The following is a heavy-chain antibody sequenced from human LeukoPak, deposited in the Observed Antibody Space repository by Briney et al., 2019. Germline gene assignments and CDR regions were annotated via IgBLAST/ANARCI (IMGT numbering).Heavy chain of an antibody. CDR1: GYTLTESS. CDR3: ATDTGSIAAAATRFDY. Sequence: ASVKVSCKVSGYTLTESSMHWVRQAPGKGLEWMGGFDPEDGETIYAQKFQGRVTMTEDTSTDTAYMELSSLRSEDTAVYYCATDTGSIAAAATRFDYWGQGTLVTVSS. D-gene: IGHD6-13*01. J-gene: IGHJ4*02. CDR2: FDPEDGET. V-gene: IGHV1-24*01.